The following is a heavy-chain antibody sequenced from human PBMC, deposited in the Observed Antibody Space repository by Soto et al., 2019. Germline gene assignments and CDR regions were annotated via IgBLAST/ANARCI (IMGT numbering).Heavy chain of an antibody. J-gene: IGHJ4*02. D-gene: IGHD6-13*01. CDR2: IYYSGSA. CDR1: GGSISSDDYY. CDR3: AREGSSNWDDFDY. Sequence: SETLSLTCIVSGGSISSDDYYWSWKPQHQGQDLEWNGYIYYSGSAYYNPSHKRRVSMSVATSKNQFSLKLSSVTAADTAIYFCAREGSSNWDDFDYWGQGTLVTVSS. V-gene: IGHV4-31*03.